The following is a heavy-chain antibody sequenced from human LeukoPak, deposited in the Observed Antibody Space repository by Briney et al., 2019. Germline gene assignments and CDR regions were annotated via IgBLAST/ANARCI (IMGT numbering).Heavy chain of an antibody. CDR1: GFTFDDYA. D-gene: IGHD6-6*01. V-gene: IGHV3-43*02. J-gene: IGHJ4*02. CDR3: AKTEEYSSSSHAFDY. CDR2: ISGDGGST. Sequence: PGGSLRLSCAASGFTFDDYAMHWVRRAPGKGLEWVSLISGDGGSTYYADSVKGRFTISRDNSKNSLYLQMNSLRTEDTALYYCAKTEEYSSSSHAFDYWGQGTLVTVSS.